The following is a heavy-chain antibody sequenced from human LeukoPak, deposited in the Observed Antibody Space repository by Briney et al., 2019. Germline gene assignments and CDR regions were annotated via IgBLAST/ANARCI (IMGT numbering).Heavy chain of an antibody. J-gene: IGHJ4*02. V-gene: IGHV4-39*01. Sequence: SETLSLTCTASGDSVSSSSYYWGWIRQPPGKGLEWIGSIYYTESIYYNPSLKSRVTISVDTSKNQLSLKLSSVTAADSAVYYCAASYGSGSYWDYWGQGTLVTVSS. CDR2: IYYTESI. CDR1: GDSVSSSSYY. D-gene: IGHD3-10*01. CDR3: AASYGSGSYWDY.